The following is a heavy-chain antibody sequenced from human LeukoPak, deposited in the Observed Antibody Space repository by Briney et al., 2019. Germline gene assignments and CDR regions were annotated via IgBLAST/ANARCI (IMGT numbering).Heavy chain of an antibody. D-gene: IGHD5-12*01. Sequence: GGSLRLSCATSGFTFSNAWMNWVRQAPGKGLEWVGRIRSNSDGGTIDYAAPVKGRFALSRDDSKNTLYLQMNSLQTEDTAVYYCANRGRGGYDSPIDYWGQGTLVTVSS. CDR1: GFTFSNAW. CDR2: IRSNSDGGTI. CDR3: ANRGRGGYDSPIDY. V-gene: IGHV3-15*07. J-gene: IGHJ4*02.